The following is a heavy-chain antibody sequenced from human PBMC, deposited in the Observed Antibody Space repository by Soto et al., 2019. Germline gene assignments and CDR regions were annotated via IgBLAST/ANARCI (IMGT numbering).Heavy chain of an antibody. D-gene: IGHD6-13*01. V-gene: IGHV3-30-3*01. CDR3: AGGGYRSSWYTNYYYYYGMDV. J-gene: IGHJ6*02. CDR2: ISYDGSNK. Sequence: PGGALRLSCSASGVTLSSHAVHWVRPAPGKGLEWGAVISYDGSNKNYADSVKGRITISRDKSKNTLYLQMNSLRAEDTAVYYCAGGGYRSSWYTNYYYYYGMDVWGQGTTVTSP. CDR1: GVTLSSHA.